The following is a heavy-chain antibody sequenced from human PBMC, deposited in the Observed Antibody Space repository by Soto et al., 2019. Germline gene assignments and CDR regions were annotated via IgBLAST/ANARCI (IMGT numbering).Heavy chain of an antibody. CDR1: GFTFSVSA. CDR3: ARLAEWEYYDGMDV. D-gene: IGHD1-26*01. J-gene: IGHJ6*02. V-gene: IGHV3-73*02. Sequence: EVQLVECGGGFVQPGGSLKLSCAVSGFTFSVSAILWAREASGKGVEWVGRIRSKADNYATAYGASVKGRFSISRDDSKNTAYLQMSSLNTEDTAVYYCARLAEWEYYDGMDVWGQGTTVTVSS. CDR2: IRSKADNYAT.